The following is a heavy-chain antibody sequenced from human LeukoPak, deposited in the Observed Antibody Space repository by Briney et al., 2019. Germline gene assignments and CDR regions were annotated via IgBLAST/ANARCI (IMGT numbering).Heavy chain of an antibody. Sequence: SQTLSRTCTVAGGSISSYYGSWIRQPPGKGLEWIGYIYYSGSNNYNPSLKRRVTISVDRSKNQFSLKRSSVPAAHTAVSFCARAHYGWWLRDGYFYYMDVWGQGTPVTVSS. CDR2: IYYSGSN. CDR3: ARAHYGWWLRDGYFYYMDV. CDR1: GGSISSYY. J-gene: IGHJ6*03. D-gene: IGHD2-8*02. V-gene: IGHV4-59*01.